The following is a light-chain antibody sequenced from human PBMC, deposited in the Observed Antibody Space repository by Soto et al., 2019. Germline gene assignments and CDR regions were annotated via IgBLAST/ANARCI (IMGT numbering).Light chain of an antibody. CDR1: ISNIGSNY. V-gene: IGLV1-47*01. J-gene: IGLJ3*02. CDR3: AAWDDSLSGHWV. Sequence: QPVLTQPPSASGTPGQRVTISCSGSISNIGSNYVYWYQQLPGTAPKLLIYRNNQRPSGVPDRFSGSKSGTSASLAISGLRSEDEADYYCAAWDDSLSGHWVFGGGTKLTVL. CDR2: RNN.